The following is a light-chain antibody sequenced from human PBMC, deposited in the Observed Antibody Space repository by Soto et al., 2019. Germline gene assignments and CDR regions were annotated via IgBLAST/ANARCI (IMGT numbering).Light chain of an antibody. CDR1: QSVSSSY. CDR2: GAS. J-gene: IGKJ1*01. CDR3: QQYGSSLWWP. Sequence: EIVLTQSPGTLSLSPGERATLSCRASQSVSSSYLAWYQQKPGQAPRLLIYGASSRATGIPDRFSGSGSGTHFTVNITGLEPEEFAVYYCQQYGSSLWWPFGQGTKVDIK. V-gene: IGKV3-20*01.